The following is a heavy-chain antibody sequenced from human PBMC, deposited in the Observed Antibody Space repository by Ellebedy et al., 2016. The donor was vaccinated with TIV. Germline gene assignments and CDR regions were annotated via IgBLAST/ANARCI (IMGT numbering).Heavy chain of an antibody. J-gene: IGHJ6*02. CDR1: GGSINSYY. V-gene: IGHV4-59*01. CDR3: ARDLGRYGMDV. Sequence: MPSETLSLTCSVSGGSINSYYWTWILHPPGPGLEWIGDIHHSGNTHIHPSLKSRVTLSLDTSKNQFSLDLSSVTAADTATYYCARDLGRYGMDVWGQGTTVTVSS. CDR2: IHHSGNT.